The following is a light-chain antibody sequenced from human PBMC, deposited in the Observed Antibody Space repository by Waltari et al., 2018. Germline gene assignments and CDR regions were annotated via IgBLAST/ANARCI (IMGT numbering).Light chain of an antibody. V-gene: IGLV2-23*02. CDR2: EVT. CDR1: SSDVGSYNL. Sequence: QPALTQPASVSGSPGQSITISCTGSSSDVGSYNLVSWYQQHPGKAPKLMIYEVTKRPSGVSNRFSGSKSGNTASLTISGLQAEDEADYYCCSYAGSSTFEVVFGGG. J-gene: IGLJ2*01. CDR3: CSYAGSSTFEVV.